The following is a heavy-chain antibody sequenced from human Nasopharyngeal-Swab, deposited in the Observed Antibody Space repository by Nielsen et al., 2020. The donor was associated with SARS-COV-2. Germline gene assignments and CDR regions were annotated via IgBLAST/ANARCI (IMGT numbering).Heavy chain of an antibody. Sequence: SVKVSCKASGGTFSSYAISWVRQAPGQGLEWMGGIIPIFGTANYAQKFQGRVTITADESTSTAYMELSSLRSEDTAVYYCAREKKDSGWTSEFDYWGQGTLVIVSS. V-gene: IGHV1-69*13. D-gene: IGHD6-19*01. CDR3: AREKKDSGWTSEFDY. CDR2: IIPIFGTA. CDR1: GGTFSSYA. J-gene: IGHJ4*02.